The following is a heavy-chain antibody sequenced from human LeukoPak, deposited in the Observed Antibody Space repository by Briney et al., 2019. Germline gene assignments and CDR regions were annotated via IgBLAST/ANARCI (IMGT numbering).Heavy chain of an antibody. Sequence: PGGSLRLSCAASGFTSSDYYMSWIRQAPGKGLEWVSYISSSGSTIYYADSVKGRFTISRDNAKNSLYLQMNSLRAEDTAVYYCAREAKHYIARTDAFDIWGQGTMVTVSS. CDR1: GFTSSDYY. J-gene: IGHJ3*02. CDR3: AREAKHYIARTDAFDI. V-gene: IGHV3-11*01. D-gene: IGHD6-13*01. CDR2: ISSSGSTI.